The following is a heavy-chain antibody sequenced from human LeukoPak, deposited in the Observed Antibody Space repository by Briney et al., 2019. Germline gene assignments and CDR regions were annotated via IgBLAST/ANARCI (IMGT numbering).Heavy chain of an antibody. D-gene: IGHD6-19*01. J-gene: IGHJ4*02. CDR3: ARGVGSGWYFAHQRFDY. CDR1: GGSISSGSYY. V-gene: IGHV4-61*02. CDR2: IYTSGST. Sequence: PSETLSLTCTVSGGSISSGSYYWSWIRQPAGTGLEWIGRIYTSGSTNYNPSLKSRVTISVDTSKNQFSLKLSSVTAADTAVYYCARGVGSGWYFAHQRFDYWGQGTLVTVSS.